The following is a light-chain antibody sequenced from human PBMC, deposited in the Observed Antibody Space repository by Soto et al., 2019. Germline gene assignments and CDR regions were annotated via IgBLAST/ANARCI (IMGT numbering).Light chain of an antibody. V-gene: IGKV1-5*01. CDR1: QSISSW. CDR2: DAS. CDR3: QQYGT. Sequence: DIQMSQSASTLSASVGDRVTITCRASQSISSWLAWYQQKPGKAPKLLIYDASSLESGVPSRFSGSGSGTEFTLPISSLQPDDFATYYCQQYGTFGQGAKVDI. J-gene: IGKJ1*01.